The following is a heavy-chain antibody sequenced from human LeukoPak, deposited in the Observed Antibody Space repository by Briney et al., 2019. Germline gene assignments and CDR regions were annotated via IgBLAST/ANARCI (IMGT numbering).Heavy chain of an antibody. D-gene: IGHD3-10*01. Sequence: PRGSLRLSCAASGFTFSNAWMSWVCQGPRKGGEWGGRIKSKTDGGTTDYAAPVKGRFTISRDDSKNTLYLKMNSLKPEDTAVYYCTTPMVRGATYYYYYMDVWGKGTTVTVSS. CDR2: IKSKTDGGTT. CDR3: TTPMVRGATYYYYYMDV. V-gene: IGHV3-15*01. J-gene: IGHJ6*03. CDR1: GFTFSNAW.